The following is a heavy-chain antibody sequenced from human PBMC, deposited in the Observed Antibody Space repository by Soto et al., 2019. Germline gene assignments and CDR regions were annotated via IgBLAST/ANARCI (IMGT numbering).Heavy chain of an antibody. J-gene: IGHJ4*02. V-gene: IGHV3-23*01. D-gene: IGHD6-13*01. CDR1: GFIFSSYA. CDR3: ARDPSYGSSWYYYFDY. Sequence: GGSLRLSCAASGFIFSSYAMSWVRQAPGKGLEWVSAISGSGGSTYYADSVKGRFTISRDNAKNSLFLQMNSLRDEDTAVYYCARDPSYGSSWYYYFDYWGQGTPVTVSS. CDR2: ISGSGGST.